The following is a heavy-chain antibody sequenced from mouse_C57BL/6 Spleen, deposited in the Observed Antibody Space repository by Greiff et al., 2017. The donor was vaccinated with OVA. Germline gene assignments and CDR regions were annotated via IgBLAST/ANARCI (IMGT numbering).Heavy chain of an antibody. CDR2: IDPSDSYT. V-gene: IGHV1-50*01. CDR3: ARGQGQLRLPEDYAMDY. Sequence: QVQLQQPGAELVKPGASVKLSCKASGYTFTSYWMQWVKQRPGQGLEWIGEIDPSDSYTNYNQKFKGKATLTVDTSSSTAYMQLSSLTSEDSAVYYCARGQGQLRLPEDYAMDYWGQGTSVTVSS. CDR1: GYTFTSYW. D-gene: IGHD3-2*02. J-gene: IGHJ4*01.